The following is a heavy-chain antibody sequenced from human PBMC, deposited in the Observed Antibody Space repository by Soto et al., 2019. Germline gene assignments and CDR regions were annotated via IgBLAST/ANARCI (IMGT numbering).Heavy chain of an antibody. CDR1: GFSFNNYV. J-gene: IGHJ4*02. CDR2: FSAGGRA. V-gene: IGHV3-23*01. CDR3: AKESMPEHYGDTLFDY. D-gene: IGHD4-17*01. Sequence: EVQLLESGGTLVQPGGSLRLSCAASGFSFNNYVLSWVRQAPGKGLEWVATFSAGGRAYYADSVKGRFTLARDSSQNTVHLQINILRPEDTARYYCAKESMPEHYGDTLFDYWGQGTRVTVSS.